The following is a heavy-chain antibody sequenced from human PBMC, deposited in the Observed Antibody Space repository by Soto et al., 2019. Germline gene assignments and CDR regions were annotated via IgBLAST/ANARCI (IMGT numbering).Heavy chain of an antibody. CDR2: ITATNGNT. J-gene: IGHJ4*02. CDR3: EKDEGNSSTVFDY. Sequence: PGGSLRLSCVASGFTFKAYAMGWVRQAPGKGLEWVSSITATNGNTYYADSVRGRFTISRDNSRNSLFLQMNGLRPEDSALYYCEKDEGNSSTVFDYWGQGTLVTVSS. D-gene: IGHD4-4*01. V-gene: IGHV3-23*01. CDR1: GFTFKAYA.